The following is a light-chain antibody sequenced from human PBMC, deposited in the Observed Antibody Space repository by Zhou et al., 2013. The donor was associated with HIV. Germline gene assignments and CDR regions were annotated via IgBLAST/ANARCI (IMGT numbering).Light chain of an antibody. CDR3: QQYNNWPRT. Sequence: EIVLTQSPGSLSLSPGERATLSCRASQTVNNYLAWYQQKPGQAPRLLIYGASTRATGIPARFSGSGSGTEFTLTISSLQSEDFAVYYCQQYNNWPRTFGPGTKVDIK. V-gene: IGKV3-15*01. CDR1: QTVNNY. CDR2: GAS. J-gene: IGKJ3*01.